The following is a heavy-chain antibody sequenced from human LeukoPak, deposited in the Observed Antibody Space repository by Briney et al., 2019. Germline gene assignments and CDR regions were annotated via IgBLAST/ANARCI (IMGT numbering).Heavy chain of an antibody. Sequence: SETLSLTRAVYGGSFSGYYWSWIRQPPGKGLEWIGEINHSGSSNYNPSLKSRVTISVETSKNQFSLKLSSVTAADTAVYYCARYVYDSSGYYYYYYDMDAWGKGTTVTVSS. V-gene: IGHV4-34*01. CDR3: ARYVYDSSGYYYYYYDMDA. CDR1: GGSFSGYY. J-gene: IGHJ6*03. D-gene: IGHD3-22*01. CDR2: INHSGSS.